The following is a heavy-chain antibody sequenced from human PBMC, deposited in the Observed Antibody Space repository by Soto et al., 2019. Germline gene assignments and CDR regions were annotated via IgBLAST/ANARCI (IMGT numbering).Heavy chain of an antibody. D-gene: IGHD4-17*01. Sequence: SGPTLVNPTETLTLTCTVSGFSLSNARMGVSWIRQPPGKALEWLAHIFSNDEKSYSTSLKSRLTISKDTSKSQVVLTMTNMDPVDTATYYCASIATVTPIFDYWGQGTLVTVSS. J-gene: IGHJ4*02. CDR1: GFSLSNARMG. CDR2: IFSNDEK. V-gene: IGHV2-26*01. CDR3: ASIATVTPIFDY.